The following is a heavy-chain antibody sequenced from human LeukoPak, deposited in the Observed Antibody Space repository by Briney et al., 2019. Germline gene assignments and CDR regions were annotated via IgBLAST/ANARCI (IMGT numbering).Heavy chain of an antibody. D-gene: IGHD6-13*01. J-gene: IGHJ5*02. CDR1: GGTFSSYA. CDR3: ATSPARQLVLGWFDP. CDR2: IIPIFGTA. V-gene: IGHV1-69*05. Sequence: ASVTVSCKASGGTFSSYAISWVRQAPGQGLEWMGGIIPIFGTANYAQKFQGRVTITTDESTSTAYMELSSLRSEDTAVYYCATSPARQLVLGWFDPWGQGTLVTVSS.